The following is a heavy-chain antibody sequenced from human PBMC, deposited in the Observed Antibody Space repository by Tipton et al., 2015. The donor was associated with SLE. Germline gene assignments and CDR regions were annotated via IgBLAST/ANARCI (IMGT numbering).Heavy chain of an antibody. D-gene: IGHD1-26*01. CDR1: GFTVSSNY. CDR3: ARAPSGRVVGTPTGHGY. Sequence: SLRLSCAASGFTVSSNYMNWVRQAPGKGLEWVSVIYSGGNTNYADSVKGRFTISRDNSKNMLYLQMNSLRTEDMAVYYCARAPSGRVVGTPTGHGYWGQGTLVTVSS. J-gene: IGHJ4*02. CDR2: IYSGGNT. V-gene: IGHV3-53*05.